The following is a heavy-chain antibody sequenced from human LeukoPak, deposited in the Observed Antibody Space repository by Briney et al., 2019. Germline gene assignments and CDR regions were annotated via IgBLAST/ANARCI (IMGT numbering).Heavy chain of an antibody. CDR1: GYTFTSYA. Sequence: ASVKVSCKASGYTFTSYAMHWVRQAPGQRLEWMGGSNAGNGNTKYSQKFQGRVTLTRDTSASTAYMELRSLRSEDTAVYYCARDLGLVVITTSFAYWGQGTLVPVSS. CDR3: ARDLGLVVITTSFAY. V-gene: IGHV1-3*01. J-gene: IGHJ4*02. CDR2: SNAGNGNT. D-gene: IGHD3-22*01.